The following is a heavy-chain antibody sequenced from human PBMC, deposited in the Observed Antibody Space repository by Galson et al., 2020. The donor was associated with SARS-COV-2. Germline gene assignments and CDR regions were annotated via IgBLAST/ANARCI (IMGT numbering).Heavy chain of an antibody. V-gene: IGHV2-5*02. CDR1: GFSLTTTSMA. D-gene: IGHD5-18*01. CDR2: IYWDDDK. J-gene: IGHJ4*02. CDR3: ARYRLTYCDY. Sequence: KMSGPTLVKPTQTLTLTCSLSGFSLTTTSMAVGWIRQPPGKALEWLALIYWDDDKRYNPSLKSRLTITKDTSKNQVVLTMTSMDPVDPATYYCARYRLTYCDYWGQGTLVTVSS.